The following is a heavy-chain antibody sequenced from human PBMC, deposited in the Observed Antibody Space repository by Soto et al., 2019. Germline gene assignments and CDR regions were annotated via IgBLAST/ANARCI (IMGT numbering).Heavy chain of an antibody. CDR1: GFTFSSYA. Sequence: QVQLVESGGGVVQPGRSLRLSCAASGFTFSSYAMHWVRQAPGKGLEWVAVISYDGSNKYYADFVKGRFTISRDNSKNTLYLQMNSLRAEDTAVYYCARPYYYDSSGYLLTYYFDYWGQGTLVTVSS. CDR3: ARPYYYDSSGYLLTYYFDY. D-gene: IGHD3-22*01. J-gene: IGHJ4*02. CDR2: ISYDGSNK. V-gene: IGHV3-30-3*01.